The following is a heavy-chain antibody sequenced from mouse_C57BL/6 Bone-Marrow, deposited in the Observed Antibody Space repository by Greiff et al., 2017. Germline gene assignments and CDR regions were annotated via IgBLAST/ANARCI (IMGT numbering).Heavy chain of an antibody. Sequence: VMLVESGPGLVQPSQSLSITCTVSGFSLTSYGVHWVRQSPGKGLEWLGVIWSGGSTDYNAAFISRLSISKDNSKSQVFFKMNSLQADDTAIYDSASHYYGSHYYAMDYWGQGTSVTVSS. CDR1: GFSLTSYG. CDR2: IWSGGST. J-gene: IGHJ4*01. CDR3: ASHYYGSHYYAMDY. D-gene: IGHD1-1*01. V-gene: IGHV2-2*01.